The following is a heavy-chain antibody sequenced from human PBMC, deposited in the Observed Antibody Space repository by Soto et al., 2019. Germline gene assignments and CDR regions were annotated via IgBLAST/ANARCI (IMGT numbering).Heavy chain of an antibody. Sequence: QVQLVQSGAEVKKPGASVKVSCKASGYTFTSYGISWVRQAPGQGLEWMGWISAYNGNTNHAQKLQGRVTMTTDPTTSTAYMELRSLRSDDTGVYYCARRSIAAAGTYAFDIWGQGTMVTVSS. CDR1: GYTFTSYG. J-gene: IGHJ3*02. V-gene: IGHV1-18*01. CDR2: ISAYNGNT. CDR3: ARRSIAAAGTYAFDI. D-gene: IGHD6-13*01.